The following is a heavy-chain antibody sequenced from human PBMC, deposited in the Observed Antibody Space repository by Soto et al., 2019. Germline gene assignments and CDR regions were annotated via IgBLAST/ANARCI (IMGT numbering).Heavy chain of an antibody. CDR3: ASVGDYGDFDD. D-gene: IGHD4-17*01. J-gene: IGHJ4*02. CDR2: INHTGNT. CDR1: GGSFSGYY. Sequence: TLSLTCAVYGGSFSGYYWSWIRQPPGKGLEWIGEINHTGNTNYNPSRKSRVTISVDTSKNQFSLKLSSVTAADTAVYYCASVGDYGDFDDWGQGTLVTVSS. V-gene: IGHV4-34*01.